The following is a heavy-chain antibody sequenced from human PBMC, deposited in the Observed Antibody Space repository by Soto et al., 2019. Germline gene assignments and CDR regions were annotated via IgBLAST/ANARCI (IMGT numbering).Heavy chain of an antibody. CDR3: AGGDSSSWYYLDS. CDR2: INSDGSST. CDR1: GFTFSSYW. V-gene: IGHV3-74*01. D-gene: IGHD6-13*01. J-gene: IGHJ4*02. Sequence: GGSLRLSCAASGFTFSSYWMHWVRQAPGKGLVWVSRINSDGSSTSYADSVKGRFTISRDNAKNTLYLQMNSLRAEDTAVYYWAGGDSSSWYYLDSGGQEPRAT.